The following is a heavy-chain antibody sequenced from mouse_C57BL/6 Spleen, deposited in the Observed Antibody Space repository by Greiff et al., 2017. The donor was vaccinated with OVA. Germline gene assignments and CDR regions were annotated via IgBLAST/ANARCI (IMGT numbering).Heavy chain of an antibody. CDR3: TRSSYYSNPYYFDY. V-gene: IGHV1-15*01. J-gene: IGHJ2*01. D-gene: IGHD2-5*01. CDR1: GYTFTDYE. CDR2: IDPETGGT. Sequence: QVQLKQSGAELVRPGASVTLSCKASGYTFTDYEMHWVKQTPVHGLEWIGAIDPETGGTAYNQKFKGKAILTADKSSSTAYMELRSLTSEDSAVYYCTRSSYYSNPYYFDYWGQGTTLTVSS.